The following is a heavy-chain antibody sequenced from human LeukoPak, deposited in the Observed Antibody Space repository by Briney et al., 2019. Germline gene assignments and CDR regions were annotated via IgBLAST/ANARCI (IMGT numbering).Heavy chain of an antibody. Sequence: SGTLSLTCTVSGGSISSNYWSWIRQPPGKGLEWIGHIYYSGSTNYNPSLKSRVTISVDTSKNQFSLKVSSVTAADTAVYYCARLQTWGYFDYWGQGTLVTVPS. V-gene: IGHV4-59*08. CDR2: IYYSGST. D-gene: IGHD7-27*01. CDR1: GGSISSNY. J-gene: IGHJ4*02. CDR3: ARLQTWGYFDY.